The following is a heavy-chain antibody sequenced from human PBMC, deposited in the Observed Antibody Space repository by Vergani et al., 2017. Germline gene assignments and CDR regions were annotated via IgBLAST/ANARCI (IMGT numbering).Heavy chain of an antibody. CDR1: GFTFSSYG. CDR3: AKGDYDDSSGYYYVHAFDI. D-gene: IGHD3-22*01. CDR2: ISYDGINK. J-gene: IGHJ3*02. V-gene: IGHV3-30*18. Sequence: QVQLVESGGGVVQPGRSLRLSCAASGFTFSSYGMHWVRQAPGKWLEWVAVISYDGINKYYADSVKGRFTISSDNSKNTLYLQMNSLRAEDTAVYYCAKGDYDDSSGYYYVHAFDIWGQGTMVTVSS.